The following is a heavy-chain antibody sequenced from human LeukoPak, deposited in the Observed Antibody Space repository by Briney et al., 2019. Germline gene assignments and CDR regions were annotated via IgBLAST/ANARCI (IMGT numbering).Heavy chain of an antibody. Sequence: PSETLSLTCAVSGGSISSSNWWSWVRQPPGKGLEWIGEIYHSGSTNYNPSLKSRVTISVDKSKNQFSLKLSSVTAADTAVYYCARGVNRQWPLGGMDVWGQGTTVTVSS. D-gene: IGHD6-19*01. CDR2: IYHSGST. J-gene: IGHJ6*02. CDR1: GGSISSSNW. V-gene: IGHV4-4*02. CDR3: ARGVNRQWPLGGMDV.